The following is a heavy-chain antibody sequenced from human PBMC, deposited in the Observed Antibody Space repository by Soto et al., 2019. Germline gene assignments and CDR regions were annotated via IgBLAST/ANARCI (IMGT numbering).Heavy chain of an antibody. Sequence: GGSLRLSCAASGFTFSSYAMSWVRQAPGKGLEWVSAISGSGGSTYYADSVKGRFTISRDNSKNTLYLQMNSLRAEGTAVYYCAKEGAYDYIWGSYRLGYDIWGQGTMVTVSS. CDR3: AKEGAYDYIWGSYRLGYDI. D-gene: IGHD3-16*02. CDR2: ISGSGGST. V-gene: IGHV3-23*01. CDR1: GFTFSSYA. J-gene: IGHJ3*02.